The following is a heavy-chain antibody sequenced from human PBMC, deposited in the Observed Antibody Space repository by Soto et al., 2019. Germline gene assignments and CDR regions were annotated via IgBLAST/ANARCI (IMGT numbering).Heavy chain of an antibody. D-gene: IGHD1-26*01. Sequence: QITLKESGPSLVRPTETLTLTCTFSGFSLITGVGVGWVRQPPGKALEWLAVIFWDKNDYYRPSLQTRVTISHDTSEDQVVLTLTNVDPEDTATYFCTQICGSGSWGWYFHSWGQGALVTVSS. CDR2: IFWDKND. J-gene: IGHJ4*02. V-gene: IGHV2-5*02. CDR1: GFSLITGVG. CDR3: TQICGSGSWGWYFHS.